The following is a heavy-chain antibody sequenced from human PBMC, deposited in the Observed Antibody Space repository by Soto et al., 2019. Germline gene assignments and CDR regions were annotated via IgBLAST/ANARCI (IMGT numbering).Heavy chain of an antibody. CDR2: IKSKTDGGTT. D-gene: IGHD6-13*01. Sequence: ESGGGLVKPGGSLRLSCAASGFTFSNAWMSWVRQAPGKGLEWVGRIKSKTDGGTTDYAAPVKGRFTISRDDSKNTLYLQMNSLKTEDTAVYYCTTDYIAAAAFDYWGQGTLVTVSS. CDR1: GFTFSNAW. CDR3: TTDYIAAAAFDY. V-gene: IGHV3-15*01. J-gene: IGHJ4*02.